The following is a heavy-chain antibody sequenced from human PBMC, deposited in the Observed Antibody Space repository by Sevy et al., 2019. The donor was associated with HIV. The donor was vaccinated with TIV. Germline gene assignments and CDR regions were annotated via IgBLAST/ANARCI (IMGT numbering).Heavy chain of an antibody. CDR1: GPTFSDAW. D-gene: IGHD3-9*01. J-gene: IGHJ6*02. V-gene: IGHV3-15*07. Sequence: GGSLRLSCAASGPTFSDAWMNWVRQAPGKGLEWVGRSKSKTDGGTTDYAAPVKGRFTISRDDSKKTLYLQMNSLRAEDTAVYYCAKDFTGYNGMDVWGQGTMVTVSS. CDR2: SKSKTDGGTT. CDR3: AKDFTGYNGMDV.